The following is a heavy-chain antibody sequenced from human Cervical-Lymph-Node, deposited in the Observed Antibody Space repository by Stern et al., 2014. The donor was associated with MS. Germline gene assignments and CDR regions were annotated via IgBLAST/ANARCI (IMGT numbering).Heavy chain of an antibody. CDR1: GFLLSTSGEA. Sequence: ESGPTVVKPTQTLTLTCTFSGFLLSTSGEAGGWIRQPPGKALEWLALIFWDDDKRYSPSLKSRITVTKDTSKNQVVLAMTDMDPVDTATYYCAHRSSTDDAFDVWGQGTMVTVSS. D-gene: IGHD1-14*01. J-gene: IGHJ3*01. CDR2: IFWDDDK. CDR3: AHRSSTDDAFDV. V-gene: IGHV2-5*02.